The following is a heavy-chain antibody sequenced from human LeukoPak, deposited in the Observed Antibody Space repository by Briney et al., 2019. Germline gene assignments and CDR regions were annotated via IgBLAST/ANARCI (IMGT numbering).Heavy chain of an antibody. CDR1: GVSFNDYY. Sequence: SETLSLTCAVSGVSFNDYYWSWVRQTPGKGLEWIGEINHSGYTNDSPSLKSRVTLSIDTSRKQFSLNLRSVTVADTGIYYCTRMTAGHDYGGQGTLVTVSS. CDR3: TRMTAGHDY. CDR2: INHSGYT. J-gene: IGHJ4*02. V-gene: IGHV4-34*01. D-gene: IGHD2-21*02.